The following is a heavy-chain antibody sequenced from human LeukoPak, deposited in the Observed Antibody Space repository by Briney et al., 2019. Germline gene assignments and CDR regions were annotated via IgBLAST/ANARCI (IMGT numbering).Heavy chain of an antibody. J-gene: IGHJ4*02. CDR2: IKQDGSEK. Sequence: GGSLRLSCAASGFTFSSYWMSWVRQAPGKGLEWVANIKQDGSEKYYVDSVKGRFTISRDNAKNSLYLQMNSLRAEDTAVYYCARHLSGITGYTYGRGIDYWGQGTLVTVSS. CDR1: GFTFSSYW. D-gene: IGHD5-18*01. CDR3: ARHLSGITGYTYGRGIDY. V-gene: IGHV3-7*01.